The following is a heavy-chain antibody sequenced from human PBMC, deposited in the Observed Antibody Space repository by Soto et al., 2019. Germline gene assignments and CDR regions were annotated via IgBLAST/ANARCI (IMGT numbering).Heavy chain of an antibody. D-gene: IGHD4-17*01. J-gene: IGHJ2*01. CDR3: ARVGDGDYDWYFDL. Sequence: EVQLVESGGGLVQPGGSLRLSCAASGFTFSIYWMHWVRQAPGKGLVWVSRINSDGSSTSYADSVKGRFTISRDNAKNTLYLQMNSLRAEDTAVYYCARVGDGDYDWYFDLWGRGTLVTVSS. CDR1: GFTFSIYW. CDR2: INSDGSST. V-gene: IGHV3-74*01.